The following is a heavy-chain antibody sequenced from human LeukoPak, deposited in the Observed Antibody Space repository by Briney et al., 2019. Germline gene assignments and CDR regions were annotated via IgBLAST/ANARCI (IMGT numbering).Heavy chain of an antibody. J-gene: IGHJ4*02. CDR1: GFTFSSYE. V-gene: IGHV3-23*01. D-gene: IGHD3-10*01. Sequence: AGGSLRLSCAASGFTFSSYEMNWVRQAPGKGLEWVSGISERGGSTNYADSVKGRFIISRDTSKNTVSLQMNSLRVEDTAVYFCAKRGIVIRAVIIIGFHKEAYYFDYWGQGILVTVSS. CDR3: AKRGIVIRAVIIIGFHKEAYYFDY. CDR2: ISERGGST.